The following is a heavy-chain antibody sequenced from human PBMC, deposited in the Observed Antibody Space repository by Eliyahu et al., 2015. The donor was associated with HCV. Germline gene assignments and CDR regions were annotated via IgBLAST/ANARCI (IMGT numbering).Heavy chain of an antibody. J-gene: IGHJ4*02. CDR1: GYTFTGYY. CDR2: INPNSGGT. D-gene: IGHD6-13*01. CDR3: ARHSSIAAAGYNFDY. V-gene: IGHV1-2*06. Sequence: QVQLVQSGAEVKKPGASVKVXCKASGYTFTGYYMHWVRQAPGQGLEWMGRINPNSGGTNYAQKFQGRVTMTRDTSISTAYMELSRLRSDDTAVYYCARHSSIAAAGYNFDYWGQGTLVTVSS.